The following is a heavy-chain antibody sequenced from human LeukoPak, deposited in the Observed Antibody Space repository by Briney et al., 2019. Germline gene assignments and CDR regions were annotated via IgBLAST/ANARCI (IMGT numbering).Heavy chain of an antibody. V-gene: IGHV4-59*01. Sequence: PSETLSLTCTVSGGSISSYYWSWIRQPPGKGLEWIGYIYYSGSTNYNPSLKSRVTISVDTSKNQFSLKLSSVTAADTAVYYCARVTFRGDLGHFDYWGQGTLVTVSS. D-gene: IGHD2-21*02. CDR2: IYYSGST. CDR3: ARVTFRGDLGHFDY. J-gene: IGHJ4*02. CDR1: GGSISSYY.